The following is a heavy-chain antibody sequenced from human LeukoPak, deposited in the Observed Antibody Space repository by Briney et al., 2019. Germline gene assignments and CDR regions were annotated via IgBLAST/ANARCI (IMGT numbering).Heavy chain of an antibody. CDR2: IIPIFGTA. V-gene: IGHV1-69*06. D-gene: IGHD3-10*01. Sequence: GSSVKVSCKASGGTFSSYAISWVRQAPGQGLEWMGGIIPIFGTANYAQKFQGRVTITADKSTSTAYMELSSLRSEDTAVYYCARGARVSYGVQGFYYMDVWGKGTTVTVSS. CDR3: ARGARVSYGVQGFYYMDV. CDR1: GGTFSSYA. J-gene: IGHJ6*03.